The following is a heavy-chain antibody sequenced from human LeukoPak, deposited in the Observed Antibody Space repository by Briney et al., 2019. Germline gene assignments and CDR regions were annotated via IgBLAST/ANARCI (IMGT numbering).Heavy chain of an antibody. CDR2: MNPNSGNT. CDR3: ARAPRKLGGGDLDY. V-gene: IGHV1-8*01. D-gene: IGHD2-21*01. CDR1: GYTFTSYD. J-gene: IGHJ4*02. Sequence: GASVKVSCKASGYTFTSYDINWVRQATGQGLEWMGWMNPNSGNTGYAQKFQGRVTITTDESTSTAYMELSSLRSEDTAVYYCARAPRKLGGGDLDYWGQGTLVTVSS.